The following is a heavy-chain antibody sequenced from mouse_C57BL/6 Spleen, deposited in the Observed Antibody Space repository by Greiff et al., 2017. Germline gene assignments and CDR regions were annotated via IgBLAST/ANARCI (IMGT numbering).Heavy chain of an antibody. CDR3: TSYYSGSY. V-gene: IGHV6-6*01. J-gene: IGHJ3*01. CDR2: IRNNANNHAP. CDR1: GFTFSDAW. Sequence: EVMLVESGGGLVQPGGSMKLSCAASGFTFSDAWMDWVRQSPEKGLEWVAEIRNNANNHAPYYAESVKGRFSISRDDSKSSVDLQMNSLIAEDTGIYYCTSYYSGSYWGQGTLVTVSA. D-gene: IGHD2-12*01.